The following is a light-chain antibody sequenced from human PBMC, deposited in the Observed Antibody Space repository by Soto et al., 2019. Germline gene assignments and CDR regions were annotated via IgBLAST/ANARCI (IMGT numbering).Light chain of an antibody. J-gene: IGKJ3*01. CDR1: QSISSY. CDR2: AAS. V-gene: IGKV1-39*01. CDR3: QQSYSTPLFT. Sequence: DIQMTQSPYSLSATVGDRVHITFPASQSISSYLNWYQQKPGKAPKLLIYAASSLQSGVPSRFSGSGSGTDFTLTISSLQPEDFATYYCQQSYSTPLFTFGPGTKVDIK.